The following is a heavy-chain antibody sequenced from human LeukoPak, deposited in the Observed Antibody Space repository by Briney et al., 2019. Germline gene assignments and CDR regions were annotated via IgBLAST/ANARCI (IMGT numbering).Heavy chain of an antibody. D-gene: IGHD3-22*01. J-gene: IGHJ4*02. CDR1: GVTLSPYA. Sequence: GGSLRLSCAASGVTLSPYAVHWVRQAPGKGLGWVGVISYDGSNTYYADSVKGRFTISRDNSKNTLYLQMNSLRVEDTAVYYCARDRSSSVYDSSGYYFSYLDYWGQGALVTVSS. CDR3: ARDRSSSVYDSSGYYFSYLDY. CDR2: ISYDGSNT. V-gene: IGHV3-30*04.